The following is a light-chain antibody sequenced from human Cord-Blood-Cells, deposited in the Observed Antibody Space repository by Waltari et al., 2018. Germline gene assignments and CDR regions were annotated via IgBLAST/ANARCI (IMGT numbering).Light chain of an antibody. CDR1: QSVSSSY. CDR2: GAS. V-gene: IGKV3-20*01. CDR3: QQYGSSFT. J-gene: IGKJ3*01. Sequence: EIVLTQSPGTLSLSPGERATLSCRASQSVSSSYLAWYQQKPDQAPRLRIYGASSRATGIPDRFSGSGSGTDFTLTISRLEPEDFAVYYCQQYGSSFTFGPGTKVDIK.